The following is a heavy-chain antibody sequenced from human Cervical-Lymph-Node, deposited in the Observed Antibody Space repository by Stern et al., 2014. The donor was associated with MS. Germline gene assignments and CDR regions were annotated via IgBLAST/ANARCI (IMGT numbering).Heavy chain of an antibody. CDR1: GYLFDDYW. CDR3: ARSPATPSGYDRFDY. V-gene: IGHV5-51*03. J-gene: IGHJ4*02. CDR2: IFPRDSNT. Sequence: EMQLVESGAEVKKPGESLKISCEASGYLFDDYWIGWVRQMSGRGLELVAIIFPRDSNTRYSPSVQGQVTISADKSISPAYLQWSSLKPSNTAMYYCARSPATPSGYDRFDYWGQGALVTVSS. D-gene: IGHD5-12*01.